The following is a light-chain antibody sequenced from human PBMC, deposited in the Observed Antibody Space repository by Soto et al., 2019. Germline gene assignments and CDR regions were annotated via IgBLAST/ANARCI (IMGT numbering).Light chain of an antibody. Sequence: EIVLTQPPATLSLSPGERATLSCRASESVSGYLVWYQQKPGQAPRLLIYGASTRATGVPARFSGSGSGTDFTLTISSLEPEDFAVYYCHQRSNWPPDTFGQGTRLEIK. CDR3: HQRSNWPPDT. CDR1: ESVSGY. V-gene: IGKV3-11*01. CDR2: GAS. J-gene: IGKJ5*01.